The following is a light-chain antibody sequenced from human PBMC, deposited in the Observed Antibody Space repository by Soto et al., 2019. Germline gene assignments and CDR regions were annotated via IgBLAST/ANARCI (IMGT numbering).Light chain of an antibody. V-gene: IGKV3-20*01. J-gene: IGKJ3*01. CDR3: QQYGSTPRT. CDR1: QSVSSSY. Sequence: EIELTQSPATLSSSPGERATLSCRSIQSVSSSYLAWYQQKPGQAPRLRSDGASSRATGIPDRCSGSGSWTDFTLTSSRLEPEEFAVYYCQQYGSTPRTVGPGTKVDIK. CDR2: GAS.